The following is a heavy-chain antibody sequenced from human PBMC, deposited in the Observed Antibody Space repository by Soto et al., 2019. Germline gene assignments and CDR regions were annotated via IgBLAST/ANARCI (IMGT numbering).Heavy chain of an antibody. CDR1: GGTFSSYA. V-gene: IGHV1-69*01. CDR2: IISMFGAA. D-gene: IGHD1-1*01. J-gene: IGHJ6*02. Sequence: QVQLVQSGAEVKKPGSSVKVSCKASGGTFSSYAISWVRQAPGQGREWMGEIISMFGAAMYAQKFQGRVTITADESASTAYMELSSLRSEDTAVYYCARGGKERFRGSGMDVWGQGTTGTV. CDR3: ARGGKERFRGSGMDV.